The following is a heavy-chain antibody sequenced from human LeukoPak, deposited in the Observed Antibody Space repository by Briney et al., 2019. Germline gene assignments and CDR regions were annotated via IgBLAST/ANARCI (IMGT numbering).Heavy chain of an antibody. Sequence: GGSLRLSCAASGFTFSTFAMIWVRQPPGKGLEWVSSIFPSGGEIHYADSVRGRFTISRDNSKSTLSLQMNSLRAEDTAIYYCARDTFGYPNENYYYYYYMDVWGKGTTVTISS. CDR2: IFPSGGEI. CDR3: ARDTFGYPNENYYYYYYMDV. CDR1: GFTFSTFA. V-gene: IGHV3-23*01. J-gene: IGHJ6*03. D-gene: IGHD3-10*01.